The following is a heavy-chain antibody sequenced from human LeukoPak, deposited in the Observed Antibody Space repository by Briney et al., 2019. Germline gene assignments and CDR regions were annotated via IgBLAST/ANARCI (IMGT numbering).Heavy chain of an antibody. Sequence: ASVKVSCKASGYSFSDYYMHWVRQAPGQGLEWMGWINPDSGGTHYAQKFQGRVTMTRDTSISTAYMELSRLRSDDTAVYYCARDNLVGASDYWGQGTLVTVSS. CDR2: INPDSGGT. CDR3: ARDNLVGASDY. CDR1: GYSFSDYY. J-gene: IGHJ4*02. V-gene: IGHV1-2*02. D-gene: IGHD1-26*01.